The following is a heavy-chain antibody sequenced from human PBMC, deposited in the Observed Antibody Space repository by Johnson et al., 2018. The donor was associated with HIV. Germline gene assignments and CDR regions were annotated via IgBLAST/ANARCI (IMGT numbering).Heavy chain of an antibody. V-gene: IGHV3-30*04. J-gene: IGHJ3*02. CDR2: ISYDGSKK. D-gene: IGHD3-10*01. CDR3: AKAPYGSGIRPGAFDI. Sequence: QVQLVESGGGVVQPGRSLRLSCAASGFTFSSYAMHWVRQAPGKGLEWVAVISYDGSKKYYAGSVKGRFTISRYNSKTTLYLQMNSLRAEDTAVYYCAKAPYGSGIRPGAFDILGQGTMVTVSS. CDR1: GFTFSSYA.